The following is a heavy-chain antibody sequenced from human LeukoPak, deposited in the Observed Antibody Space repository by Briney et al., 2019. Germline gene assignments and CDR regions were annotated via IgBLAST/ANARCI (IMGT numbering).Heavy chain of an antibody. CDR3: ARGGSHKLSSYDY. J-gene: IGHJ4*02. CDR1: GYTFTGYY. CDR2: INPNSGGT. D-gene: IGHD1-26*01. V-gene: IGHV1-2*02. Sequence: ASVKVSCRASGYTFTGYYMHWVRQAPGEGLEWMGWINPNSGGTNYAQKFQGRVTMTRDTSISTAYMELSRLRSDDTAVYYCARGGSHKLSSYDYWGQGTLVTVSS.